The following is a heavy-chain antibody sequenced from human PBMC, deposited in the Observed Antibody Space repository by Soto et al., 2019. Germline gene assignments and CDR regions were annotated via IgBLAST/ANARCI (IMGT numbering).Heavy chain of an antibody. CDR3: AREGYYDFWSGYYSSYYFDY. V-gene: IGHV4-34*01. Sequence: QVQLQQWGAGLLKPSETLSLTCAVYGGSFSGYYWSWIRQPPGKGLEWIGEINHSGSTNYNPSLKSRVTTSVDTSTNQFSLKLSSVTAADTAVYYCAREGYYDFWSGYYSSYYFDYWGQGTLVTVSS. D-gene: IGHD3-3*01. J-gene: IGHJ4*02. CDR1: GGSFSGYY. CDR2: INHSGST.